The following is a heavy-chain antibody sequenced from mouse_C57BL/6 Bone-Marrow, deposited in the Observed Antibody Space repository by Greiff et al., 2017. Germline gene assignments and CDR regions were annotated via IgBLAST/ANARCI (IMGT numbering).Heavy chain of an antibody. D-gene: IGHD2-5*01. J-gene: IGHJ4*01. CDR3: ARGTYYSNLGSMDY. CDR1: GYTFTSYG. CDR2: IYPRSGNT. Sequence: VQLQQSGAELARPGASVKLSCKASGYTFTSYGISWVKQRTGQGLEWIGEIYPRSGNTYYNEKFKGKATLTADKYSSTAYMELRSLTSEDSAVYFCARGTYYSNLGSMDYWGQGTSVTVSS. V-gene: IGHV1-81*01.